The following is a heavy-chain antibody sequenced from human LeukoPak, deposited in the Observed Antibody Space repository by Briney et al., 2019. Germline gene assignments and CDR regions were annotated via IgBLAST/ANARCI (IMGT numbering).Heavy chain of an antibody. CDR1: GYTFSSHS. Sequence: ASVKVACKTSGYTFSSHSMNWVRQAPGQGLEWMGWISPYNGNTNYAQKLQGRVTLTTDISTSTAYMEVRSLRSDDTAVYYCARGYSYAIDAFDIWGQGTMVTVSS. J-gene: IGHJ3*02. CDR2: ISPYNGNT. D-gene: IGHD5-18*01. CDR3: ARGYSYAIDAFDI. V-gene: IGHV1-18*01.